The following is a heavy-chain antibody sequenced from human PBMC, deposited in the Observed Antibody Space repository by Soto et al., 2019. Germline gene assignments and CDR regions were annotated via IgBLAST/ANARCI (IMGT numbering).Heavy chain of an antibody. J-gene: IGHJ4*02. CDR2: ISTDGSIT. CDR3: ARDTDGLHY. CDR1: GLIFSNYK. V-gene: IGHV3-74*01. Sequence: PGGSLRLSCAASGLIFSNYKMHWVRQAPGKGLVWVSRISTDGSITDYAGSVKGRFTVSRDNAKNTLYLQMNSLRAEDTAVYYCARDTDGLHYWGQGTLVTVSS.